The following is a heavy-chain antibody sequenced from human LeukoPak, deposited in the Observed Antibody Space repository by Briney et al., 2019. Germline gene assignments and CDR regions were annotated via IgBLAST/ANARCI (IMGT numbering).Heavy chain of an antibody. V-gene: IGHV3-23*01. CDR2: ISGNGDNT. J-gene: IGHJ4*02. CDR1: GFTFTNYA. CDR3: AHTQTTTIIPFDY. D-gene: IGHD4-11*01. Sequence: GGSLRLSCAASGFTFTNYAMSWVRQAPGKGLEWVSIISGNGDNTFYADSVKGRFTISRDDSKNTLYLQMSSLRVEDTALYYCAHTQTTTIIPFDYWGQGTLVAVSS.